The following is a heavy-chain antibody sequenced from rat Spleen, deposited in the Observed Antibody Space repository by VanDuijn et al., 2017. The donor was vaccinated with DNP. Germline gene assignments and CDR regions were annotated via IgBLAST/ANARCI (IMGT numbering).Heavy chain of an antibody. Sequence: EVQLQESGPGLVKPSQSLSLTCSVTGYSITSNYWGWIRKFPGNKMEWIGHISYSGSTSYNPSLKSRISITRDTSKNQFFLQLSSVITEDTATYYCVRSSYSDGSYYDGYFDYWGQGLMVTVSS. CDR3: VRSSYSDGSYYDGYFDY. J-gene: IGHJ2*01. V-gene: IGHV3-1*01. D-gene: IGHD1-12*02. CDR1: GYSITSNY. CDR2: ISYSGST.